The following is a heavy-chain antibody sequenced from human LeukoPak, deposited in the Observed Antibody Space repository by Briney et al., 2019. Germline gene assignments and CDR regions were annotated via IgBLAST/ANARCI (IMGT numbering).Heavy chain of an antibody. V-gene: IGHV5-51*01. CDR1: GYSFTSYW. CDR2: IYPGDSDT. D-gene: IGHD2-2*01. CDR3: ARHRGLGYCSSTSCYADAFDI. Sequence: GESLKISCKGSGYSFTSYWIGWVRQMPGKGLERMGIIYPGDSDTRYSPSFQGQVTISADKSINTAYLQWSSLKASDTAMYYCARHRGLGYCSSTSCYADAFDIWGQGTMVTVSS. J-gene: IGHJ3*02.